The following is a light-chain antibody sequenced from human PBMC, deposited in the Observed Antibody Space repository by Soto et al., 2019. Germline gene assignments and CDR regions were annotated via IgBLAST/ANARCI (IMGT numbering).Light chain of an antibody. Sequence: QSVLTQAPSVSGTPGQRVTITCSGSSSNIGRNSVNWYQHLPGTAPKLITHGNNHRPSGVPDRLYRSKSGTSASLAISGLQPEDEDDYYCATWDDRLYVFGAGTKVTVL. CDR2: GNN. J-gene: IGLJ1*01. CDR3: ATWDDRLYV. V-gene: IGLV1-44*01. CDR1: SSNIGRNS.